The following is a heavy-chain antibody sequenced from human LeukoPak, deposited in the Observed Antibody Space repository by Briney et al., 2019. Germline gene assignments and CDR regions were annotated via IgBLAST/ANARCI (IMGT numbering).Heavy chain of an antibody. D-gene: IGHD6-19*01. CDR2: IRYDGSNK. V-gene: IGHV3-30*02. CDR3: AKDQYSSGWGLDY. Sequence: HTGGSLRLSCAASGFTVSRNYMSWVRQAPGKGLEWVAFIRYDGSNKYYADSVKGRFTISRDNSKNTLYLQMNSLRAEDTAVYYCAKDQYSSGWGLDYWGQGTLVTVSS. J-gene: IGHJ4*02. CDR1: GFTVSRNY.